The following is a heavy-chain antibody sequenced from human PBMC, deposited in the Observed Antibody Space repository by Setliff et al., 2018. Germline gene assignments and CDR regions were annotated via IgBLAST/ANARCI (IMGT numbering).Heavy chain of an antibody. CDR3: ARGSSSYDY. V-gene: IGHV3-21*01. Sequence: GGSLRLSCAASGFTFGHYTMNWVRQAPGKGLEWVSSISTSGRYIYYADSVKGRFTISRDNAKNSLYLQMNSLRAEDTAVYYCARGSSSYDYWGQGTLVTVSS. J-gene: IGHJ4*02. D-gene: IGHD6-6*01. CDR1: GFTFGHYT. CDR2: ISTSGRYI.